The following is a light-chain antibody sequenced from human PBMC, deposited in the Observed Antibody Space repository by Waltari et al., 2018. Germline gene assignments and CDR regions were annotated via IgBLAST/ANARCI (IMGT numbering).Light chain of an antibody. V-gene: IGKV3-20*01. CDR1: QSISKY. Sequence: EIVLTQSPGTPSLSPGERATLSCRASQSISKYLAWYQQKPGQAPRLLIYHASSRAAGIPDRFSGSGYGTDFSLTISRLEPEDFAVYYCQHYESLPVTFGQGTKVEIK. J-gene: IGKJ1*01. CDR2: HAS. CDR3: QHYESLPVT.